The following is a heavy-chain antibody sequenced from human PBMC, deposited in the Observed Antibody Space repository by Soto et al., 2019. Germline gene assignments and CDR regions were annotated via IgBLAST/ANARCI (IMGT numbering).Heavy chain of an antibody. D-gene: IGHD4-4*01. CDR1: GGTFSSYA. CDR3: ASPTVQVKEAIEIYGMDV. V-gene: IGHV1-69*12. Sequence: QVQLVQSGAEVKKPGSSVKVSCKASGGTFSSYAISWARQAPGQGLEWMGGIIPIFGTANYAQKFQGRVTITADESTSTAYMELSRVRSEDTAVYYCASPTVQVKEAIEIYGMDVWGQGTTVTVS. CDR2: IIPIFGTA. J-gene: IGHJ6*02.